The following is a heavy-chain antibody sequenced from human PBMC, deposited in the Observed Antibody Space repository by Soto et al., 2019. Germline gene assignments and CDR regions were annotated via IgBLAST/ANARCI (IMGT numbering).Heavy chain of an antibody. CDR2: IIPIFGTA. J-gene: IGHJ5*02. D-gene: IGHD2-2*02. CDR1: GGTFSSYA. Sequence: QVQLVQSGAEVKKPGSSVKVSCKASGGTFSSYAISWVRQAPGQGLEWMGGIIPIFGTANYAQKFQGRVKITADESTSTAYMELSSLRSEDTAVYYCARETEGDIVVVPAAIGWFDPWGQGTLVTVSS. CDR3: ARETEGDIVVVPAAIGWFDP. V-gene: IGHV1-69*01.